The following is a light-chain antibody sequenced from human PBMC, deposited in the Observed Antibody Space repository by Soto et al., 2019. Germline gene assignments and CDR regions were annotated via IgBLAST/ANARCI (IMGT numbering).Light chain of an antibody. CDR1: QGISNW. J-gene: IGKJ2*01. V-gene: IGKV1-12*01. CDR2: AAS. CDR3: QQSNSFPHT. Sequence: DIQMTQSPSSVSASVGDRVTITCRASQGISNWLAWYQQKPGQAPKLLIYAASSLHSGVPSRFSGSGSGTDFTPTISSLQPEDFATYFCQQSNSFPHTFGRGTKLEI.